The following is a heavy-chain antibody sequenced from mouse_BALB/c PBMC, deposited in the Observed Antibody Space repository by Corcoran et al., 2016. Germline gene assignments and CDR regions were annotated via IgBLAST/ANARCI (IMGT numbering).Heavy chain of an antibody. D-gene: IGHD2-1*01. CDR2: INTYTGEP. CDR3: ARYGNYYAMDY. CDR1: GYTFTHYG. V-gene: IGHV9-3-1*01. J-gene: IGHJ4*01. Sequence: QIQLVQSGPELKKPGETVKISCKASGYTFTHYGMNWVKQAPGKGLKWMGWINTYTGEPTYADDFKVRFAFSLETSASTAYLQINNLKNEDTATYFGARYGNYYAMDYWGQGTSVTVSS.